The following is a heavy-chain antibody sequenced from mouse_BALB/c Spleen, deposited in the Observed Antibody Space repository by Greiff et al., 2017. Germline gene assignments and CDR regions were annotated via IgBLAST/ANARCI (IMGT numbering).Heavy chain of an antibody. Sequence: EVKLMESGGGLVQPGGSLKLSCAASGFTFSSYTMSWVRQTPEKRLEWVAYISNGGGSTYYPDTVKGRFTISRDNAKNTLYLQMSSLKSEDTAMYYCARNYYAMDYWGQGTSVTVSS. CDR3: ARNYYAMDY. V-gene: IGHV5-12-2*01. J-gene: IGHJ4*01. CDR2: ISNGGGST. CDR1: GFTFSSYT.